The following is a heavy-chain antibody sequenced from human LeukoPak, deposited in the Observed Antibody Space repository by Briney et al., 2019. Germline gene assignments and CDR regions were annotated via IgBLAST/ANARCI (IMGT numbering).Heavy chain of an antibody. CDR2: ITVNGGTT. V-gene: IGHV3-23*01. CDR1: GLSIGNYA. Sequence: GGSLRHSCVGCGLSIGNYAMTWVRQAPGKGLEWVSSITVNGGTTKYADSVRGRFTVSRDNSRNTVFLQMDSLRAEDTAVYYCAKDPNGDYIGAFDGWGQGTMVTVSS. D-gene: IGHD2-8*01. CDR3: AKDPNGDYIGAFDG. J-gene: IGHJ3*01.